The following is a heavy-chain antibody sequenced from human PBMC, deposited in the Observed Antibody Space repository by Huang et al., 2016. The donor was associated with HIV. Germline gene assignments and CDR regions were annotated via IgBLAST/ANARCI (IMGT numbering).Heavy chain of an antibody. Sequence: GGSLRLSCTASGFPFGSFGMHWVRQAPGKGLEWVAFIRYDGNNYYYADSVRGRFTISRDNSKDTLYLQMNRLRPDDSAVYYCAKDLTYTFGRHFDYWGRGTLVTVSS. CDR2: IRYDGNNY. CDR1: GFPFGSFG. D-gene: IGHD3-3*01. CDR3: AKDLTYTFGRHFDY. V-gene: IGHV3-30*02. J-gene: IGHJ4*02.